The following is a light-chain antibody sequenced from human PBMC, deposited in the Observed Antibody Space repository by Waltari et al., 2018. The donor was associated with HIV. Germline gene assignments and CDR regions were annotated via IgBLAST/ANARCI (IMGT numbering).Light chain of an antibody. J-gene: IGLJ3*02. V-gene: IGLV3-1*01. CDR3: QAWDSSTAGV. CDR1: KLGDKY. Sequence: SYELTQPPSVSVSPGQTASITCSGDKLGDKYACWYQQKPGQYPVLVIYQDSKRPSGIPERFSGSNSGNTATLTISGTQAMDEADYYCQAWDSSTAGVFGGGTKLTVL. CDR2: QDS.